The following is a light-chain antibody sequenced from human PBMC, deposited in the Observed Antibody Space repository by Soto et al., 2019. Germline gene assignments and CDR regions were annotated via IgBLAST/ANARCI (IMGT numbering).Light chain of an antibody. CDR3: QQRNMWPIT. V-gene: IGKV3-11*01. J-gene: IGKJ5*01. CDR2: DAY. Sequence: EVVLTQSPVTLSLAPWETHTLSCRASQSFRGLLAWYQQKPGQAPRLLIYDAYNRATGIPPRFSGSGSGTDFTLTISSLEPEDSAVYYCQQRNMWPITFGQGTRLEIK. CDR1: QSFRGL.